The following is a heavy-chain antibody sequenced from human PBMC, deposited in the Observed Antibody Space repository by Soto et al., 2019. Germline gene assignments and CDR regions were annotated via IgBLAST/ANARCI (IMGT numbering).Heavy chain of an antibody. CDR1: GGIFSSYA. CDR2: IIPIFGTA. Sequence: QVQLVQSGAEVKKPGSSVKVSCKASGGIFSSYAISWVRQAPGQGLEWRGGIIPIFGTANYAQKFQGRVTITADKSTSTAYMEMSSLRSEDTAVYYCARLNTYYYGSASYYYGMDVWGQGTTVTVSS. D-gene: IGHD3-10*01. CDR3: ARLNTYYYGSASYYYGMDV. V-gene: IGHV1-69*06. J-gene: IGHJ6*02.